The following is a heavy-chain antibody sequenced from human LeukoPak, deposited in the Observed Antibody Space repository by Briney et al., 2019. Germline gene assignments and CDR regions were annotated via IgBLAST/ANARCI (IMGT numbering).Heavy chain of an antibody. CDR3: ARAGLLYSGSYHFDY. D-gene: IGHD1-26*01. V-gene: IGHV3-74*01. Sequence: PGGSLRLSCAASGFTFSNYWIHWVRQAPGKGLVWVSRINSDGSSTSFADSVRGRFTISRDNAKNTLYLQMNSLRAEDTAVYYCARAGLLYSGSYHFDYWGQGTLVTVSS. CDR1: GFTFSNYW. CDR2: INSDGSST. J-gene: IGHJ4*02.